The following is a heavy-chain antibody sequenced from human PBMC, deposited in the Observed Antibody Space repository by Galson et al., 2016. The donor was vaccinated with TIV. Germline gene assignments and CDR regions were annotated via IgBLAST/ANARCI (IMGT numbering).Heavy chain of an antibody. CDR2: IIPIFGTP. CDR1: GGTFSNYP. Sequence: SVKVSCKASGGTFSNYPISWVRQAPGQGLEWMGGIIPIFGTPKYAQKFQGRVTISTDASTSITYMELTSLRSEDTAVYYCARVGDTLPAYHLYFQYWGQGTLVTVSS. V-gene: IGHV1-69*05. J-gene: IGHJ1*01. D-gene: IGHD1-26*01. CDR3: ARVGDTLPAYHLYFQY.